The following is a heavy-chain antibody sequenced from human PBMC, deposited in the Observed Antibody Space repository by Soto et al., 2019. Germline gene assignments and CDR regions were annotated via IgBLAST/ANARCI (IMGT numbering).Heavy chain of an antibody. Sequence: SVKVSCKASGGTFSSYAISWVRQAPGQGLEWMGGIIPIFGTANYAQKFQGRVTITADESTSTAYMELSSLRSEDTAVYYCARDWYYYDSSGSPLYYYYGMDVWGQGXTVTVSS. D-gene: IGHD3-22*01. J-gene: IGHJ6*02. CDR2: IIPIFGTA. CDR1: GGTFSSYA. V-gene: IGHV1-69*13. CDR3: ARDWYYYDSSGSPLYYYYGMDV.